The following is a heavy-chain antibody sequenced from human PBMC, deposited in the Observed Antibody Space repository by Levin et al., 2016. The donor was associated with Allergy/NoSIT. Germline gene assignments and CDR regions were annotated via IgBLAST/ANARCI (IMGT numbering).Heavy chain of an antibody. D-gene: IGHD1-14*01. J-gene: IGHJ4*02. V-gene: IGHV3-21*01. CDR2: INSGSDYI. CDR3: AKGGTGTGRYDY. Sequence: GESLKISCVASGFTFNDHSMNWVRQAPGKGLEWVSSINSGSDYIKYADSVKGRFTISRDNAKNSLFLQMSSLRAEDTGVYYCAKGGTGTGRYDYWGQGTLVTVSS. CDR1: GFTFNDHS.